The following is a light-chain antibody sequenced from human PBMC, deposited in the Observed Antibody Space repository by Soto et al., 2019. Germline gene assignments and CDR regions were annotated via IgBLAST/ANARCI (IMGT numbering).Light chain of an antibody. J-gene: IGKJ1*01. CDR2: WAS. CDR3: QQYYSSPTWT. CDR1: QNIFYSSNNKNY. Sequence: DIVMTQSPDSLAVSLGERATINCKSSQNIFYSSNNKNYLAWYQQKPGQPPKLLIYWASTRESGVPDRFSGSGSGTDFTLTISSPQAEDVAIYYCQQYYSSPTWTFGQGTKVDIK. V-gene: IGKV4-1*01.